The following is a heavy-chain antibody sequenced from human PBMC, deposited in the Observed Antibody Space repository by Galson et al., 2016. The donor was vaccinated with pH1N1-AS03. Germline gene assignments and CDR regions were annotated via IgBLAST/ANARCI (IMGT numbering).Heavy chain of an antibody. CDR3: ARDPDPNNIGWYYFDN. J-gene: IGHJ4*01. CDR1: GFTFSNYW. D-gene: IGHD6-19*01. V-gene: IGHV3-74*01. Sequence: SLRLSGAASGFTFSNYWMHWVRQVPGKGLMWVSGIKGAGGDTRYADSVKGRLIISRDDAKNTLYLQMNSLRAEDTALYYCARDPDPNNIGWYYFDNWGQGILVTVSS. CDR2: IKGAGGDT.